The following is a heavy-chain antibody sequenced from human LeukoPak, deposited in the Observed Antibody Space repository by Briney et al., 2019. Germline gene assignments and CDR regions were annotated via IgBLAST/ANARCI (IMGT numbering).Heavy chain of an antibody. V-gene: IGHV3-30*02. CDR2: IRYDGSNK. Sequence: GGSLRLSCAASGFTFSSYGMHWVRQAPGKGLEWMAFIRYDGSNKYYADSVKGRFTISRDNSKNTLYLQMNSLRAEDTAVYYCAKDFSDYYDSSGWDFDYWGQGTLVTVSS. CDR3: AKDFSDYYDSSGWDFDY. J-gene: IGHJ4*02. CDR1: GFTFSSYG. D-gene: IGHD3-22*01.